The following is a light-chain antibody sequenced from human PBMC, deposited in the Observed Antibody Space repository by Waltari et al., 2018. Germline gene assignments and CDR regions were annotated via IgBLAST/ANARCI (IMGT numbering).Light chain of an antibody. CDR2: WAS. Sequence: DIVMTQSPDSLAVSLGERATINCKSSQKLLYTSNKNYLSWYQQKPGQPPKLLIYWASARQSGVPDRFSGSGSGTDFTLTISSVQAEDVAVYYCQQCYVNPITFGQGTRLEIK. J-gene: IGKJ5*01. V-gene: IGKV4-1*01. CDR1: QKLLYTSNKNY. CDR3: QQCYVNPIT.